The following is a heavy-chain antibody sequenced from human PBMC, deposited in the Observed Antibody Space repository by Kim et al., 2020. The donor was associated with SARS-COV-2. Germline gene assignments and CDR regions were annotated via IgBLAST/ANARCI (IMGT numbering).Heavy chain of an antibody. CDR2: INAGNGNT. J-gene: IGHJ4*02. CDR3: ARDQFRITTVRGGLGY. V-gene: IGHV1-3*01. CDR1: GYTFTSYA. Sequence: ASVKVSCKASGYTFTSYAMHWVRQAPGQRLEWMGWINAGNGNTKYSQKFQGRVTITRDTSASTAYMELSSLRSEDTAVYYCARDQFRITTVRGGLGYWGQGTLVTVSS. D-gene: IGHD3-10*01.